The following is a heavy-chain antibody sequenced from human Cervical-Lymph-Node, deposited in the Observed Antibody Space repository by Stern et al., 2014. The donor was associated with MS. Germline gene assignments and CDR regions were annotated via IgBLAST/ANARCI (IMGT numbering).Heavy chain of an antibody. CDR2: ISHDGSNK. CDR3: AKPGPGSLYGMDV. Sequence: VQLEESGGGVVQPGRSLRLSCEASGFTFNNYGIHWVRQAPGKGLEWMAVISHDGSNKYYSDSVKGRFTISRDNSKNTLYLQMNSLRAEDTAMYYCAKPGPGSLYGMDVWGQGTPVTVSS. V-gene: IGHV3-30*18. CDR1: GFTFNNYG. D-gene: IGHD1-14*01. J-gene: IGHJ6*02.